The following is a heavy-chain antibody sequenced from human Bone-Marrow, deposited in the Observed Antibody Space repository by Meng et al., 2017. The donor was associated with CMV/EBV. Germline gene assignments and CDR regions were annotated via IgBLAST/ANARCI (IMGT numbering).Heavy chain of an antibody. Sequence: GESLKISCAASGFTFSNSGMHWVRQAPGKGLEWVAYIRHDESNEYYADSVKGRFTISRDNSKNTLYLQMNSLRAEDTAVYYCAKDRGGPYCSSTSCKEADAFDIWGQGTRVTVSS. D-gene: IGHD2-2*01. CDR2: IRHDESNE. V-gene: IGHV3-30*02. CDR1: GFTFSNSG. CDR3: AKDRGGPYCSSTSCKEADAFDI. J-gene: IGHJ3*02.